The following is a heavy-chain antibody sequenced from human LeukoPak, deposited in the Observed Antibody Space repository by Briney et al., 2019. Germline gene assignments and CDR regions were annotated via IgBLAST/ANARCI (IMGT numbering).Heavy chain of an antibody. CDR2: IYYSGST. Sequence: SETLSLTCTVSGGSISSYYWSWIRQPPGKGLEWIGYIYYSGSTNYNPSLKSRVTISVDTSKNQFSLKLSSVTAADTAVYYCASSQRGYQLLSDYWGQGTLVTVSS. CDR1: GGSISSYY. J-gene: IGHJ4*02. CDR3: ASSQRGYQLLSDY. D-gene: IGHD2-2*01. V-gene: IGHV4-59*01.